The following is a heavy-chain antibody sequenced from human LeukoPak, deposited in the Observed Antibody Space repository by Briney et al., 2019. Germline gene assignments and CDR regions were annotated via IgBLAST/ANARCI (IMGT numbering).Heavy chain of an antibody. CDR3: ARPDYYDSSGFDY. V-gene: IGHV4-39*07. J-gene: IGHJ4*02. CDR1: GGSISSSSYY. D-gene: IGHD3-22*01. CDR2: IYYSGST. Sequence: SETLSLTCTVSGGSISSSSYYWGWIRQPPGKGLEWIGSIYYSGSTYYNPSLKSRVTISVDTSKNQFSLKLSSVTAADTAVYYCARPDYYDSSGFDYWGQGTLVTVSS.